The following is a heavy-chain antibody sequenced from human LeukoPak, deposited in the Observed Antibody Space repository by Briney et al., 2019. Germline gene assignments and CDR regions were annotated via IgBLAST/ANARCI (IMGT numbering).Heavy chain of an antibody. CDR3: ASAYSYGLYYFDY. J-gene: IGHJ4*02. Sequence: GESLKISCKGSGYSFTSYWIGWVRQMPGKGLEWMGIIYPGDSDTRYSPSFQGQVTISADKSTSTAYLQWSSLKASDTAMYYCASAYSYGLYYFDYWGQGTLVTVSS. V-gene: IGHV5-51*01. CDR2: IYPGDSDT. D-gene: IGHD5-18*01. CDR1: GYSFTSYW.